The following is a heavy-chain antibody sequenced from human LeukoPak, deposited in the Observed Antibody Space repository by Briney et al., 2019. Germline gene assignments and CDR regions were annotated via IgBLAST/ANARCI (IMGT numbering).Heavy chain of an antibody. D-gene: IGHD3-10*01. Sequence: GGSLRLSCAASGFTFTSYAMSWVRQAPGKGLEWVSAMSETGDHTYYPDSVKGRFTISRDNSKNTLYLQMNSLRAEDTAVYYCAKVLYGSVHYGMDVWGQGTTVTVSS. J-gene: IGHJ6*02. CDR2: MSETGDHT. CDR1: GFTFTSYA. V-gene: IGHV3-23*01. CDR3: AKVLYGSVHYGMDV.